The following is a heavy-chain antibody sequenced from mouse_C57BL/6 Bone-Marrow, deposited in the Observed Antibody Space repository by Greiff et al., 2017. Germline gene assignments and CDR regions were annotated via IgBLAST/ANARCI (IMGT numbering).Heavy chain of an antibody. Sequence: QVQLQQPGAELVRPGSSVKLSCKASGYTFTSYWMHWVKQRPIQGLEWIGNIDPSDSETHYNQKFKDKATFTVDKYSSTAYMKLSSLTSEDSAVYYCARDRDYGSSYWYFDVWGTGTTVTVSS. CDR2: IDPSDSET. CDR3: ARDRDYGSSYWYFDV. CDR1: GYTFTSYW. J-gene: IGHJ1*03. V-gene: IGHV1-52*01. D-gene: IGHD1-1*01.